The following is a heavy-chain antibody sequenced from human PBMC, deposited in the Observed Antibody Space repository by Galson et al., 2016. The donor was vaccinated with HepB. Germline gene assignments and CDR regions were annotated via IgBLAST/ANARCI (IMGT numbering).Heavy chain of an antibody. Sequence: TLSLTCAVSGGSISSGGYSWRWIRQPPGKGLEWIGYIYHSGSTYYNPSLKSRVTISVDRSKNQFSLKLSSVTAADTAVYYCASAYMVRGLFDAFDIWGQGTMFTVSS. CDR3: ASAYMVRGLFDAFDI. CDR2: IYHSGST. J-gene: IGHJ3*02. V-gene: IGHV4-30-2*01. D-gene: IGHD3-10*01. CDR1: GGSISSGGYS.